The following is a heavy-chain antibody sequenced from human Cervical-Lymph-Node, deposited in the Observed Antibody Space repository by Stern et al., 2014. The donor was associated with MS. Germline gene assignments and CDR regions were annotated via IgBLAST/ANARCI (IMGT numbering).Heavy chain of an antibody. CDR2: IYYSGST. J-gene: IGHJ6*02. Sequence: VQLVESGPGLVKPSETLSLTCTVSGGSISSYSWSWIRQAPGKGLEWIGFIYYSGSTTYNPSLKSRVSISVDTSKKQFSLKLRTVTAADTAVYYCARGRGASQYYYYGMDVWGQGTTVTVSS. CDR1: GGSISSYS. D-gene: IGHD3-16*01. V-gene: IGHV4-59*01. CDR3: ARGRGASQYYYYGMDV.